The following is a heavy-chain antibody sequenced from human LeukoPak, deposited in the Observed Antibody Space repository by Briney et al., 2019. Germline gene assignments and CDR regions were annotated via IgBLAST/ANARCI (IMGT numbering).Heavy chain of an antibody. J-gene: IGHJ4*02. D-gene: IGHD2-15*01. CDR3: AGCSGGSCYLDY. CDR1: GFSVDGYY. Sequence: GGSLRLSCAASGFSVDGYYMTWVRQAPGKGLEWVSSISSSSSYIYYADSVKGRFTISRDSAKNSLYLQMNSLRAEDTAVYYCAGCSGGSCYLDYWGQGTLVTVSS. CDR2: ISSSSSYI. V-gene: IGHV3-21*01.